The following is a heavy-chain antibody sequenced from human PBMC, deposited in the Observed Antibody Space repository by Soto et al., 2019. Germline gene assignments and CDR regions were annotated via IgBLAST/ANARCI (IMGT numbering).Heavy chain of an antibody. CDR1: GYTFTSYY. Sequence: ASVKVSCKASGYTFTSYYMHWVRQAPGQGLEWMGIINPSGGSTSYAQKFQGRVTMTRDTSTSTVYMELSSLRSEDTAVYYCARDREESGYYVRYYFDYWGQGTLVTVSS. D-gene: IGHD3-22*01. CDR3: ARDREESGYYVRYYFDY. CDR2: INPSGGST. V-gene: IGHV1-46*01. J-gene: IGHJ4*02.